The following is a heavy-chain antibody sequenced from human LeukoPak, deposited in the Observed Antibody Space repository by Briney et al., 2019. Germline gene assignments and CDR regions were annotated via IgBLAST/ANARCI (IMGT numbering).Heavy chain of an antibody. V-gene: IGHV4-30-4*01. D-gene: IGHD4-17*01. CDR3: AREGYGDYQPEDAFDI. CDR2: IYYSGST. CDR1: GGSISSGGYY. Sequence: PSQTLSLTCTVSGGSISSGGYYWSWIRQPPGTGLEWIGYIYYSGSTYYNPSLKSRVTISVDTSKNQFSLKLSSVTAADTAVYYCAREGYGDYQPEDAFDIWGQGTMVTVSS. J-gene: IGHJ3*02.